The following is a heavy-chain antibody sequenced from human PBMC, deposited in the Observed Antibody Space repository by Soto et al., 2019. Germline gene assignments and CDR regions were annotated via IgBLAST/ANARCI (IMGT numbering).Heavy chain of an antibody. CDR2: ISISSGYV. CDR1: GFTFSSYA. CDR3: ARAHAAAPTLYSAIGI. J-gene: IGHJ6*02. Sequence: EVQLLESGGGLVQPVGSLRLSCAASGFTFSSYAISWVRQAPGKGLEWVSSISISSGYVYYADLVKGRFTISSDNAKNSLYLQMNSLRAEDTAVYYCARAHAAAPTLYSAIGIWGPGTTVTVSS. D-gene: IGHD6-13*01. V-gene: IGHV3-21*01.